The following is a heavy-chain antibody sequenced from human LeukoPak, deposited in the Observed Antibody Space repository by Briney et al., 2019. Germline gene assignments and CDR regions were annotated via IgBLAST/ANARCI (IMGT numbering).Heavy chain of an antibody. CDR3: ARDDYGQY. CDR1: GFTFSSYS. V-gene: IGHV3-21*01. CDR2: ISSSSSYI. D-gene: IGHD4-17*01. Sequence: GGSLRLSCAASGFTFSSYSMNWVRQAPGKGLEWVSSISSSSSYIHSADSVRGRFTISRDNAKNSLYLQMNSLRAEDTAVYYCARDDYGQYWGQGTLVTVSS. J-gene: IGHJ4*02.